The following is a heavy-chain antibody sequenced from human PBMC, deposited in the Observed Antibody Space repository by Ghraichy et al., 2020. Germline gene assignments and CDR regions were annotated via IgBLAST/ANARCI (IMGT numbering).Heavy chain of an antibody. CDR2: ISNDGRYK. Sequence: GESLNISCVASGFTFNTYAMHWVRQTPGKGLEWVAFISNDGRYKEFVDSVKGRFTISRDNSKNTLYLQMNSLRAEDTAVYYCAKVPLPSLDYSYFDYWGQGTLVTVSS. CDR1: GFTFNTYA. V-gene: IGHV3-30*18. J-gene: IGHJ4*02. D-gene: IGHD2-21*01. CDR3: AKVPLPSLDYSYFDY.